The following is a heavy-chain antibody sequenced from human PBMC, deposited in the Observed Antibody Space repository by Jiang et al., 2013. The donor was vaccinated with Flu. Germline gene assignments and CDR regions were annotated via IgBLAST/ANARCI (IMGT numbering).Heavy chain of an antibody. CDR3: ARDLHYNYVGGAFDI. CDR2: INPNSGDT. V-gene: IGHV1-2*02. D-gene: IGHD3-10*01. CDR1: GYTFTGYY. Sequence: GAEVKKPGASVKVSCKASGYTFTGYYVHWVRQAPGQGLEWMGWINPNSGDTNYAQKFQGRVTMSRDTSITTSFMHLIWLRPDDTAVYYCARDLHYNYVGGAFDIWGQGTMVTVSS. J-gene: IGHJ3*02.